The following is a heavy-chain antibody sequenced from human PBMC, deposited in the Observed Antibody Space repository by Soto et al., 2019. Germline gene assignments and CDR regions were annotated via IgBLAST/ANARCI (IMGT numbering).Heavy chain of an antibody. CDR1: GFIFTNYA. Sequence: GGSLRLSCADSGFIFTNYAMNWVRQAPGKGLEWVSVIGGRGNSAYYADSVQGRFTISRDNSKNTLTLQMSSLTADDTAIYYCVREGRGSFDFWGRGTMVTVSS. CDR3: VREGRGSFDF. J-gene: IGHJ3*01. CDR2: IGGRGNSA. V-gene: IGHV3-23*01. D-gene: IGHD5-12*01.